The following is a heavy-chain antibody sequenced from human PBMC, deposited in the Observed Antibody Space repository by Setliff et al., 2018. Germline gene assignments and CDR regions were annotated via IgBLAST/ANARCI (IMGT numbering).Heavy chain of an antibody. J-gene: IGHJ4*02. CDR2: VYYSGTA. CDR3: ARGGTFRYFDF. V-gene: IGHV4-59*01. CDR1: GGPISSYF. D-gene: IGHD5-12*01. Sequence: SETLSLTCTVSGGPISSYFWSWIRQPPGKGLEFIGYVYYSGTANYSPSLRSRLTISVDTSKNQFSLKLRSVTAADTAVYYCARGGTFRYFDFWGQGAPVTVSS.